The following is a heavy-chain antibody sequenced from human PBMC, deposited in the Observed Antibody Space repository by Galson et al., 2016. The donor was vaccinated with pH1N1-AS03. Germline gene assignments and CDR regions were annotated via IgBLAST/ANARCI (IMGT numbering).Heavy chain of an antibody. D-gene: IGHD5-18*01. CDR1: GGSFSRYA. Sequence: SVKVSCKVFGGSFSRYAISWVRQAPGQGLEWLGGVTPIFGTTNYAQKFQDRVTITADTSTSASYMELSSLRSDDTAVYYCAQGSYTYGPRVFDNWGQGTQVTVSS. CDR2: VTPIFGTT. CDR3: AQGSYTYGPRVFDN. J-gene: IGHJ4*02. V-gene: IGHV1-69*06.